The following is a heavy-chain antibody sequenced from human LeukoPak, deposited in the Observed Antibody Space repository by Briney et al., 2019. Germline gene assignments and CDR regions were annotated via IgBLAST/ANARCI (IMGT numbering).Heavy chain of an antibody. CDR3: AKVLRFLEWLSIGTVGFDY. CDR2: IRYDGSNK. V-gene: IGHV3-30*02. D-gene: IGHD3-3*01. J-gene: IGHJ4*02. Sequence: GGSLRLSCAASGFTLSSYGMHWVRQAPGKGLEWVAFIRYDGSNKYYADSVKGRFTISRDNSKNTLYLQMNSLRAEDTAVYYCAKVLRFLEWLSIGTVGFDYWGQGTLVTVSS. CDR1: GFTLSSYG.